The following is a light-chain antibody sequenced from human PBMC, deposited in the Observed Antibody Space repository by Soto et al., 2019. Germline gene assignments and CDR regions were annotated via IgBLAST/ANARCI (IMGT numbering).Light chain of an antibody. CDR1: QSISSW. V-gene: IGKV1-5*01. J-gene: IGKJ1*01. CDR2: DAS. Sequence: DIQMTQSPSTLSASVGDRVTITCRASQSISSWLAWYQQKPGKAPKLLIYDASSLESGVPSRFSGSGPGTGFTLTISSLQPDDFATYYCQQYNSYSGTVGQGTKVEIE. CDR3: QQYNSYSGT.